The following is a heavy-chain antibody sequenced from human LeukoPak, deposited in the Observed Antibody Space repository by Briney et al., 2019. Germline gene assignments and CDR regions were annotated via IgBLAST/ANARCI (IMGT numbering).Heavy chain of an antibody. J-gene: IGHJ4*02. D-gene: IGHD3-10*01. V-gene: IGHV3-49*03. Sequence: GGSLRLSCAASGFTFRDYAMSWFRQAPGKGLEWVGFIRSKAYGGTTEYAASVKGRFTISRDDSKSIAYLQVNSLKTEDTAVYYCTRVRWGHITMVRGVNYFDYWGQGTLVTVSS. CDR3: TRVRWGHITMVRGVNYFDY. CDR1: GFTFRDYA. CDR2: IRSKAYGGTT.